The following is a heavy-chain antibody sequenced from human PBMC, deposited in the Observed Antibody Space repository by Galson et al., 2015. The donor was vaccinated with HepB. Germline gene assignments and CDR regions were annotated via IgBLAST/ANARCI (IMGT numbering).Heavy chain of an antibody. D-gene: IGHD1-26*01. Sequence: LRLSCAASGFTFGGSAMHWVRQASGKGLEWVGRIRSKANSYATAYAASVKGRFTISRDDSKNTAYLQMNSLKTEDTAVYYCTRHGRIVGATREGAREPWGQGTLVTVSS. CDR3: TRHGRIVGATREGAREP. CDR2: IRSKANSYAT. CDR1: GFTFGGSA. V-gene: IGHV3-73*01. J-gene: IGHJ5*02.